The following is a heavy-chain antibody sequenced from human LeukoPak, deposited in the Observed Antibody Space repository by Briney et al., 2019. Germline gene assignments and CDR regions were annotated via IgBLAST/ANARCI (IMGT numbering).Heavy chain of an antibody. D-gene: IGHD6-19*01. V-gene: IGHV3-7*01. CDR2: IKQDGSEK. CDR3: ARILDSAWGELGY. CDR1: GFTFSSYW. J-gene: IGHJ4*02. Sequence: GGSLILSCAASGFTFSSYWMSWVRQAPGKGLEWVANIKQDGSEKYYVDSVKGRFTISRDNAKNSLYLQMNSLRAEDTAVYYCARILDSAWGELGYWGQGTLVTVSS.